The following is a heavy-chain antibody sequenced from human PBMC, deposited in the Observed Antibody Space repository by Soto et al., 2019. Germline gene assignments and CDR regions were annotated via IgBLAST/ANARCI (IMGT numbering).Heavy chain of an antibody. CDR1: GFTFSSYA. Sequence: GGSLRLSCAASGFTFSSYAMNWVRQAPGKGLEWVSVISGSDGSTDSVKGRFTISRDNSKNTLNLQMNSLRAEDTAVYYCARRSSSWYFDYWGQGT. CDR2: ISGSDGST. V-gene: IGHV3-23*01. CDR3: ARRSSSWYFDY. J-gene: IGHJ4*02. D-gene: IGHD6-13*01.